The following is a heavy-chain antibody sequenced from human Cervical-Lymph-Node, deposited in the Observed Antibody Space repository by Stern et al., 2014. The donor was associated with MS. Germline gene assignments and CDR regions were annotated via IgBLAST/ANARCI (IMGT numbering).Heavy chain of an antibody. CDR3: ARDVRSSWYRWFDP. V-gene: IGHV3-53*01. D-gene: IGHD6-13*01. CDR1: GFSVRSNY. J-gene: IGHJ5*02. Sequence: EVQLVESGGGLIQPGGSLRLSCAASGFSVRSNYISWVRQAPGQGLEWVSVIFSGGSTYYADSVKGRFTISRDNSKNTVYLEMNSLRVEDTAVYYCARDVRSSWYRWFDPWGQGTLVTVSS. CDR2: IFSGGST.